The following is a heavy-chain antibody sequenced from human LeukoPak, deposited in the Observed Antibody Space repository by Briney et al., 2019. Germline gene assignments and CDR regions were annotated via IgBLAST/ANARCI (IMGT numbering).Heavy chain of an antibody. CDR2: IYISGST. CDR3: ARDRGTWNDDGFDY. D-gene: IGHD1-1*01. V-gene: IGHV4-4*07. J-gene: IGHJ4*02. CDR1: AGSISSYY. Sequence: SETLSLTCTVSAGSISSYYWSWIRQPAGKGLEWIGRIYISGSTNYNPSLKSRVTMSVDTSKNQFSLKLSSVTAADTAVYYCARDRGTWNDDGFDYWGQGTLVTVSS.